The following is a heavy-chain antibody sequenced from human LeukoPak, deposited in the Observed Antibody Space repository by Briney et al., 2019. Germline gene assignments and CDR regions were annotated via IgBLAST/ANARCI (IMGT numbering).Heavy chain of an antibody. D-gene: IGHD2-15*01. V-gene: IGHV3-7*03. Sequence: GGSLRLSCAASGFTFSTYWMSWVRQAPGKGLEWVANIKQDGSEKYYVDSVKGRFTISRDNAKNSLYLQMNSLRAEDTALYYCARDSSPLLTGPCFDYWGQGTLVTVSS. CDR2: IKQDGSEK. J-gene: IGHJ4*02. CDR1: GFTFSTYW. CDR3: ARDSSPLLTGPCFDY.